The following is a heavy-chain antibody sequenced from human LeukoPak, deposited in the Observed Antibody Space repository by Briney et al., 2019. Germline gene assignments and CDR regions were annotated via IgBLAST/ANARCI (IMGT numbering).Heavy chain of an antibody. J-gene: IGHJ4*02. CDR3: AKDDGGATWGYYFDY. CDR1: GFTVSSYA. V-gene: IGHV3-23*01. Sequence: PGGSQRLSCAASGFTVSSYAMSWVRQPPGKGLEWVSLISGNGGSTYYADSVKGRFTISRDSSKNTLFLQMNSLRAEDTAVYYCAKDDGGATWGYYFDYWGQGTLVTVSS. D-gene: IGHD3-16*01. CDR2: ISGNGGST.